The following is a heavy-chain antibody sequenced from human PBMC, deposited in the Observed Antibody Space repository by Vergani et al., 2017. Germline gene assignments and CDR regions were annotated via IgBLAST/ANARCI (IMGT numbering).Heavy chain of an antibody. Sequence: EVQLVESGGGLVQPGGSLRLSCAASGFTFSSYWMSWVRQAPGKGLEWVANIKQDGSEKYYVDSVKGRFTISRANAKNSMYLQMNSLIAEDTAVYYCARDSFFGVVIIPFDYWGQGTLVTVSS. CDR2: IKQDGSEK. J-gene: IGHJ4*02. V-gene: IGHV3-7*01. CDR3: ARDSFFGVVIIPFDY. D-gene: IGHD3-3*01. CDR1: GFTFSSYW.